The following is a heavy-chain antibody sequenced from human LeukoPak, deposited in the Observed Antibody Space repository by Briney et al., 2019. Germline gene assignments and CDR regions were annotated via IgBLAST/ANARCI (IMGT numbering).Heavy chain of an antibody. Sequence: GGSLRLSCEASGFTFSDYFMSWFRQAPGKGPEWLSYVSFDGKTIYYADSVKGRFTISRDNAKNSLYLQMNSLRADDTAVYYCARGGSGYRGHWGQGTLVTVSS. CDR2: VSFDGKTI. CDR1: GFTFSDYF. CDR3: ARGGSGYRGH. D-gene: IGHD3-22*01. V-gene: IGHV3-11*01. J-gene: IGHJ4*02.